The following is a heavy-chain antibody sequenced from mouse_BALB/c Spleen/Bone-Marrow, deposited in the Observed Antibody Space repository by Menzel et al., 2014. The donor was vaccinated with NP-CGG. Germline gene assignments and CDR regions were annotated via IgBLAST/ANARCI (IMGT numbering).Heavy chain of an antibody. CDR2: IDPSDSET. CDR1: GYSFTSYW. CDR3: ASPSDGNPFAY. J-gene: IGHJ3*01. V-gene: IGHV1S126*01. D-gene: IGHD2-3*01. Sequence: VQLVESGPQLVRPGASVKISCKASGYSFTSYWMHWVKQMPGQGLEWIGMIDPSDSETRLNQKFKDKATLTVDKSSSTAYMQLSSPTSEDSAVYYCASPSDGNPFAYWGQGTLVTVSA.